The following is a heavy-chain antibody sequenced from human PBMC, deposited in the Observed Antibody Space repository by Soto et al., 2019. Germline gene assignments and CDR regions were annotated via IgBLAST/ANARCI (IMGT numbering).Heavy chain of an antibody. CDR1: GFTFSSYG. CDR3: ARGPLIAVAGYYYGMDV. J-gene: IGHJ6*02. CDR2: IWYDGSNK. V-gene: IGHV3-33*01. D-gene: IGHD6-19*01. Sequence: RGSLRLSCAASGFTFSSYGMHWVRQAPGKGLEWVAVIWYDGSNKYYADSVKGRFTISRDNSKNTLYLQMNSLRAEDTAVYYCARGPLIAVAGYYYGMDVWGQGTTVTVSS.